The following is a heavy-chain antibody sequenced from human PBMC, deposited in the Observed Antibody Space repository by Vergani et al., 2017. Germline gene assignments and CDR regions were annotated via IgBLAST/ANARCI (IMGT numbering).Heavy chain of an antibody. V-gene: IGHV3-30*02. J-gene: IGHJ4*02. CDR1: GFTFSSYG. CDR3: AKDHPSPIAVAGGPDY. D-gene: IGHD6-19*01. Sequence: QVQLVESGGGVVQPGGSLRLSCAASGFTFSSYGMHWVRQAPGKGLEWVAFIRYDGSNKYYADSVKGRFTISRDNSKNTLYLQMNSLRAEDTAVYYCAKDHPSPIAVAGGPDYWGQGTLVTVSS. CDR2: IRYDGSNK.